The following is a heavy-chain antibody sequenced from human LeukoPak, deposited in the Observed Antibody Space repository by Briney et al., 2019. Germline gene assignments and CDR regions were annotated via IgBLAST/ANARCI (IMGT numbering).Heavy chain of an antibody. V-gene: IGHV5-51*01. Sequence: GESLKISCKGSGYSFTSYWIGWVRQMPGKGLEWMGIIYPSDSDTRHSPSFQGQVTISADKSINTAYLHWSSLKASDTAMYYCAIRPRGGSYSKFDSWGQGTLVTVSS. CDR3: AIRPRGGSYSKFDS. CDR1: GYSFTSYW. CDR2: IYPSDSDT. J-gene: IGHJ4*02. D-gene: IGHD1-26*01.